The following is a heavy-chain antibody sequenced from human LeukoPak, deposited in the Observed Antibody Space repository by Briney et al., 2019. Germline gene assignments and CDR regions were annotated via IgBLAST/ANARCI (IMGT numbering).Heavy chain of an antibody. V-gene: IGHV1-69*05. CDR2: IIPIFGTA. D-gene: IGHD5-24*01. Sequence: SVKGACKASGGTFSSYAISWVRQAPGQGLEWMGGIIPIFGTANYAQKFQGRVTITTDESTSTAYMELSSLRSEDTAVYYCAIEMATIRDDAFDIWGQGTMVTVSS. CDR1: GGTFSSYA. CDR3: AIEMATIRDDAFDI. J-gene: IGHJ3*02.